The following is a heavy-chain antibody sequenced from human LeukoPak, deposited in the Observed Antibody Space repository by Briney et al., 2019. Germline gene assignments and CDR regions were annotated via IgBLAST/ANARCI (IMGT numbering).Heavy chain of an antibody. CDR2: IRSTANGYAT. D-gene: IGHD3-3*01. CDR3: AKDQRRVFLEWTNDY. Sequence: GGSLRLSCAASGFTFSGSALHWVRQASGKGLEWVGRIRSTANGYATAYAASVKGRFTISRDNSKNTLYLQMNSLRAEDTAVYYCAKDQRRVFLEWTNDYWGQGTLVTVSS. V-gene: IGHV3-73*01. J-gene: IGHJ4*02. CDR1: GFTFSGSA.